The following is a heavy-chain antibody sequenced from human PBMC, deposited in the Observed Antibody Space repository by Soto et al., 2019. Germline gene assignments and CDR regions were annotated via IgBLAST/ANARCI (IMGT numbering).Heavy chain of an antibody. Sequence: QVQLVESGGGLVKPGGSLRLSCAASRFTFSDYYMIWIRQAPGKGLEWVSYISSSGTGIYYGDSVKGGFTISRDNAKSSLYLQSNSLRAEDMAVYYCARAYSYACYIWGHGSTVTVSS. CDR1: RFTFSDYY. D-gene: IGHD2-15*01. J-gene: IGHJ3*02. CDR3: ARAYSYACYI. CDR2: ISSSGTGI. V-gene: IGHV3-11*01.